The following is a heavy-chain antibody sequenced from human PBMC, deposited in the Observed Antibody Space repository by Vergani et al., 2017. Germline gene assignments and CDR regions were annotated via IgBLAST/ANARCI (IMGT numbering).Heavy chain of an antibody. V-gene: IGHV4-59*01. J-gene: IGHJ4*02. CDR3: ARLPRGDPYXFDY. CDR2: IYYSGST. Sequence: QVQLQESGPGLVKPSETLSLTCTVSGGSISSYYWSWIRQPPGKGLEWIGYIYYSGSTNYNHSRKSRVTISVDTSKNQFSLKLSAVTAADTAVDYCARLPRGDPYXFDYWGQGTLVTVSS. D-gene: IGHD2-21*02. CDR1: GGSISSYY.